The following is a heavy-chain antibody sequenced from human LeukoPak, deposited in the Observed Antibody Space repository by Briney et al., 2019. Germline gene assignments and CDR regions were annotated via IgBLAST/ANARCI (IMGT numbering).Heavy chain of an antibody. V-gene: IGHV4-34*01. CDR1: GGSFSGYY. Sequence: SETLSLTCAVYGGSFSGYYWSWIRQPPGKGLEWIGEINHSGSTNYNPSLKSRVTISVDTSKNQFSLKLSSVTAADTAVYYCARRLAWGRCFDWPVYYYYGMGVWGQGTTVTVSS. CDR3: ARRLAWGRCFDWPVYYYYGMGV. D-gene: IGHD3-9*01. CDR2: INHSGST. J-gene: IGHJ6*02.